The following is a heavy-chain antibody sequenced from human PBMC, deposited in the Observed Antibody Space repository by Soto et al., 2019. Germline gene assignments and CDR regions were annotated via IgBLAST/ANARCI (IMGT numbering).Heavy chain of an antibody. CDR2: ISGSGGST. CDR3: AKDRLRFLEWLYDAFDI. CDR1: GFTFSSYA. Sequence: VGSLRLSCAASGFTFSSYAMSWVRQAPGKGLEWVSAISGSGGSTYYADSVKGRFTISRDNSKNTLYLQMNSLRAEDTAVYYCAKDRLRFLEWLYDAFDIWGQGTMVTVSS. V-gene: IGHV3-23*01. D-gene: IGHD3-3*01. J-gene: IGHJ3*02.